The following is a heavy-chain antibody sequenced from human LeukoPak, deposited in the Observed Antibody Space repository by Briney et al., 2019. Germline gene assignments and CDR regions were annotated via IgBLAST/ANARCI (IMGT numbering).Heavy chain of an antibody. CDR3: ARGAMATPYYFDF. Sequence: SGTLSLTCTVSGGSISSYYWSWIRQPPGKGLEWIGSIYYSGSTNYNPSLKSRVTISVDTSKNQFSLKLSSVTAADTAVYYCARGAMATPYYFDFWGQGTLVTVSS. D-gene: IGHD5-24*01. CDR2: IYYSGST. J-gene: IGHJ4*02. V-gene: IGHV4-59*01. CDR1: GGSISSYY.